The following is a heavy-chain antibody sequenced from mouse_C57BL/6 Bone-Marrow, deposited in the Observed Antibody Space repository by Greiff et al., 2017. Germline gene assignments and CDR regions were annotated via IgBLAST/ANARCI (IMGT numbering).Heavy chain of an antibody. D-gene: IGHD2-5*01. V-gene: IGHV2-2*01. CDR2: IWSGGST. J-gene: IGHJ3*01. Sequence: VQLQQSGPGLVQPSQSLSITCTVSGFSLTSYGVHWVRQSPGKGLEWLGVIWSGGSTDYNAAFISRLSLSKDNSKSQVFFKMNSLQADDTAIYYCARAYYSNWGFAYWGQGTLVTVSA. CDR3: ARAYYSNWGFAY. CDR1: GFSLTSYG.